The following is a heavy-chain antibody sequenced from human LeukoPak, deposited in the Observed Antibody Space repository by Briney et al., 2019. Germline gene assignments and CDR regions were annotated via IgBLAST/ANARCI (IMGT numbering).Heavy chain of an antibody. CDR1: GGSISCSSYY. CDR3: ARLKASSGSYYALDYGMDV. Sequence: SETLSLTCTVSGGSISCSSYYWGWIRQPPGKGLEWIGSIYYSGSTYYNPSLKSRVTISVDTSKNQFSLKLSSVTAADTAVYYCARLKASSGSYYALDYGMDVWGQGTTVTVSS. D-gene: IGHD1-26*01. J-gene: IGHJ6*02. V-gene: IGHV4-39*07. CDR2: IYYSGST.